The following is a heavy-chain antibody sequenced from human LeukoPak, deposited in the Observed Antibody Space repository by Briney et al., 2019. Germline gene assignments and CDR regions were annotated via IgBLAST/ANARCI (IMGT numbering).Heavy chain of an antibody. Sequence: GGSLRLSCAASGFTVSSSYMNWVRQAPGKGLEWVSLIYGGGSTYYADPVKGRFTISRDNSKNSLYLQMNSPRVEDTAVYYCATDRNKREFFLDNWGQGTPVTVSS. J-gene: IGHJ4*02. D-gene: IGHD3-10*01. CDR3: ATDRNKREFFLDN. CDR2: IYGGGST. V-gene: IGHV3-53*01. CDR1: GFTVSSSY.